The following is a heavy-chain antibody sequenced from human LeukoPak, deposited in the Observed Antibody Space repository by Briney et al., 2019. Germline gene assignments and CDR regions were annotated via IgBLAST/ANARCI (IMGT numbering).Heavy chain of an antibody. V-gene: IGHV4-39*07. CDR2: IYYSGST. D-gene: IGHD5-12*01. CDR1: GASVSNNNYY. J-gene: IGHJ3*02. Sequence: PSETLSLTCTVSGASVSNNNYYWGWIRQPPGKGLEWIASIYYSGSTYYNPSLKSRVTISVDTSKNHLSLILSSVTAADTAVYYCAPGGYIGYGHAFDIWGQRTMVTVSS. CDR3: APGGYIGYGHAFDI.